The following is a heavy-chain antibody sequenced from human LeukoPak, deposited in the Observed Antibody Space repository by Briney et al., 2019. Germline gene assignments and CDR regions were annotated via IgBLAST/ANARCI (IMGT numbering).Heavy chain of an antibody. CDR3: AREGPIQFLEQIDF. D-gene: IGHD3-3*01. J-gene: IGHJ4*02. CDR1: GGSISSYY. V-gene: IGHV4-59*12. Sequence: KTSETLSLTCTVSGGSISSYYWSWIRQPPGKGLEWIGNAHHSGITNYNPSLKSRVSISIDTSKNQFSLKLTSLEAADTAVYYCAREGPIQFLEQIDFWGQGSLVTVSS. CDR2: AHHSGIT.